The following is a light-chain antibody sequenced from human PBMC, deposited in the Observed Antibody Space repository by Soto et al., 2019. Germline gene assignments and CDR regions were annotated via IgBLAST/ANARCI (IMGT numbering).Light chain of an antibody. Sequence: QSALTQPASVSGSPGQSITISCAGTSSDINTYIYISWYQQHPGKAPKLIIYDVTNRPPGVSNRFSGSKSGNTASLTISGLQAEDEADYYCSSYTISTLVFATGTKV. V-gene: IGLV2-14*03. CDR1: SSDINTYIY. CDR2: DVT. CDR3: SSYTISTLV. J-gene: IGLJ1*01.